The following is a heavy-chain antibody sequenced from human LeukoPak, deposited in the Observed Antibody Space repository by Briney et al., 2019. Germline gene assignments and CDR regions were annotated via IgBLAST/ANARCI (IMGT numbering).Heavy chain of an antibody. V-gene: IGHV3-7*01. CDR3: TRDQHGDYAIQYWYFDL. CDR1: GFTFSSYW. CDR2: IKQDGSEK. J-gene: IGHJ2*01. Sequence: GGSLRLSCAASGFTFSSYWMSWVRQAPGKGLEWVANIKQDGSEKYYVDSEKGRFTISRDNAKNSLYLQMNSLRAEDTAVYFCTRDQHGDYAIQYWYFDLWGRGTLVTVSS. D-gene: IGHD4-17*01.